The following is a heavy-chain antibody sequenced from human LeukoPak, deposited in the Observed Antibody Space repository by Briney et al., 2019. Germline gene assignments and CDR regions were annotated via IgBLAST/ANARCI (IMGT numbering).Heavy chain of an antibody. CDR2: ISSSGSTI. D-gene: IGHD3-22*01. J-gene: IGHJ4*02. CDR3: ARERYYYGSSGRCFDY. V-gene: IGHV3-11*04. CDR1: GFTFSDYY. Sequence: GGSLRLSCAASGFTFSDYYMSWIRQAPGKGLEWVSYISSSGSTIYYADSVKGRFTISRDNAKNSLYLQMNSLRAEDTAVYYCARERYYYGSSGRCFDYWGQGTLVTVSS.